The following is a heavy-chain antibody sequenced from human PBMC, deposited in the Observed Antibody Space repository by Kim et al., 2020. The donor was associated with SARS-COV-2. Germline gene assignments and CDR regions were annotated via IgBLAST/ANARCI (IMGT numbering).Heavy chain of an antibody. V-gene: IGHV3-21*01. Sequence: GGSLRLSCAASGFTFSSYSMNWVRQAPGKGLEWVSSISSSSSYIYYADSVKGRFTISRDNAKNSLYLQMNSLRAEDTAVYYCARGVGATEEGFDYWGQGTLLTLSS. CDR1: GFTFSSYS. D-gene: IGHD1-26*01. CDR2: ISSSSSYI. J-gene: IGHJ4*02. CDR3: ARGVGATEEGFDY.